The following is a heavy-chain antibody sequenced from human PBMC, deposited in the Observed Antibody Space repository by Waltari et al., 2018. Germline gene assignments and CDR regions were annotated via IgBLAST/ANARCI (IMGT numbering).Heavy chain of an antibody. Sequence: QVQLQQWGAGLLKPSATLSLTCAVYGGSFSGYYWSWLRPPHGKGLEWIGEINHSGSTNYNPALKSRVTISVDTSKNQFSLKLSSVTAADTAVYYCARATSLQLWFQNYYDYMDVWGKGTTVTVS. CDR2: INHSGST. J-gene: IGHJ6*03. V-gene: IGHV4-34*01. CDR1: GGSFSGYY. CDR3: ARATSLQLWFQNYYDYMDV. D-gene: IGHD5-18*01.